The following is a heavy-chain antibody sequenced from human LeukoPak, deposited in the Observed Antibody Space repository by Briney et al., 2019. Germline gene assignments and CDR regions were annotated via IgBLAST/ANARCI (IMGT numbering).Heavy chain of an antibody. J-gene: IGHJ3*02. D-gene: IGHD3-22*01. V-gene: IGHV6-1*01. CDR1: GDSVSSNSAA. CDR3: ARADYYDSSGYYYGGIHDAFDI. CDR2: TYYRSKWYN. Sequence: SQTLSLTCAISGDSVSSNSAAWNWITQSPSRDLEWLGRTYYRSKWYNDSAVSVNSRITINPDTSKNQLSKHLNSVTPADTSVYYCARADYYDSSGYYYGGIHDAFDIWGQGTMVTVSS.